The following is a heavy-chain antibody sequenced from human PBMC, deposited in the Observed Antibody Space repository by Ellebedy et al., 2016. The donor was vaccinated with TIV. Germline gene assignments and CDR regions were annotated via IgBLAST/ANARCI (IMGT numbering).Heavy chain of an antibody. CDR2: ISFDGSNK. CDR1: GSTFSNSA. D-gene: IGHD6-19*01. CDR3: AGASYSSGWYYPLDI. J-gene: IGHJ3*02. V-gene: IGHV3-30-3*01. Sequence: PGGSLRLSCAASGSTFSNSAMHWVRQAPGRGLEWVAVISFDGSNKYYADSVKGRFTVSRDNSKNTLYLQMNSLRAEDTALYYCAGASYSSGWYYPLDIWGQGKMVTVSS.